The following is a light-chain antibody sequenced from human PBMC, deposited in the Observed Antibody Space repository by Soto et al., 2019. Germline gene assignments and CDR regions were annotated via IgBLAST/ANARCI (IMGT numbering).Light chain of an antibody. J-gene: IGKJ1*01. Sequence: EIVMTQSPATLSVSPGERATLSCRASQSVSSNLAWYQQKPGQAPRLLIYGASTRDTGIPARFSGSGSGTEFTLTISSLQSEDFEVYYCQQYNNWPGTFGQGTKVEIK. V-gene: IGKV3-15*01. CDR1: QSVSSN. CDR2: GAS. CDR3: QQYNNWPGT.